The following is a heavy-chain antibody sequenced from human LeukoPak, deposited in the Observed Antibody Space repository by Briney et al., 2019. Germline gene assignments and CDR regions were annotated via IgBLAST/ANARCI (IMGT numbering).Heavy chain of an antibody. Sequence: PGGSLRLSCAASGFTFSNYGMHWVRQAPGKGLEWVAVIWYDGSNKYYSDSVRGRFTISRDNSKNTLYLQMNGLRAEDTAVYYCARGYDYGDYGVVEWGQGTLVTVSS. D-gene: IGHD4-17*01. J-gene: IGHJ4*02. V-gene: IGHV3-33*01. CDR3: ARGYDYGDYGVVE. CDR1: GFTFSNYG. CDR2: IWYDGSNK.